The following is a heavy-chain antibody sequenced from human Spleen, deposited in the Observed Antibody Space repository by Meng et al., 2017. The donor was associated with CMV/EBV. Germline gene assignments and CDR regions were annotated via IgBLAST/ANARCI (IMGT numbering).Heavy chain of an antibody. J-gene: IGHJ4*02. CDR1: GFTFSDYY. CDR3: ARDHCSSTSCYSYYFDY. Sequence: GESLKISCAASGFTFSDYYMTWIRQAPGKGLEWISYISSSGSTRYYADSVKGRFTISRDNAKNSLYLQMNSLRAEDTAVYYCARDHCSSTSCYSYYFDYWGQGTLVTVSS. D-gene: IGHD2-2*01. V-gene: IGHV3-11*04. CDR2: ISSSGSTR.